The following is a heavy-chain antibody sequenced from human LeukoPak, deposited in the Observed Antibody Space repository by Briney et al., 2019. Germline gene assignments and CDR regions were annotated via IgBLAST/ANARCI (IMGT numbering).Heavy chain of an antibody. D-gene: IGHD3-22*01. CDR3: AKDQTVWHSSSLSERNCFDP. Sequence: PGGSLRLSCAASGFTFSNYAMNWVRQAPGKGLEWVSDISGSGGRTDYADSVKGRFTVSRDNSKNTLYLQMNSLRADDTAVYYCAKDQTVWHSSSLSERNCFDPWGQGTLVTVSS. J-gene: IGHJ5*02. CDR1: GFTFSNYA. CDR2: ISGSGGRT. V-gene: IGHV3-23*01.